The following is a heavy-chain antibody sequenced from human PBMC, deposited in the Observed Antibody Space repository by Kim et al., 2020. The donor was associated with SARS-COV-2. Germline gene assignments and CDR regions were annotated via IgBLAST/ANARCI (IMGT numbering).Heavy chain of an antibody. J-gene: IGHJ4*02. CDR2: INAGTGNT. Sequence: ASVKVSCKASGYIFTNFAIQWVRQAPGQRLEWMGWINAGTGNTKFSQQFQGRVTFTRDTSANTASMELSSLGSEDTAVYYCARDLFHTGFDCWGQGTLVAVSS. V-gene: IGHV1-3*01. CDR1: GYIFTNFA. CDR3: ARDLFHTGFDC. D-gene: IGHD5-12*01.